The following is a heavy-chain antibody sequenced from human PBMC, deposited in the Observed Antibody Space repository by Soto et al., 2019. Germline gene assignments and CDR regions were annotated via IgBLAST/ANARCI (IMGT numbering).Heavy chain of an antibody. V-gene: IGHV3-21*01. CDR3: ARARDSSSWYFDY. CDR2: ISSSSSYI. D-gene: IGHD6-13*01. J-gene: IGHJ4*02. Sequence: GGSLRLSCAASGFTFSSYSMNWVRQAPGKGLEWVSSISSSSSYIYYADSVKGQFTISRDNAKNSLYLQMNSLRAEDTAVYYCARARDSSSWYFDYWGQGTLVTVSS. CDR1: GFTFSSYS.